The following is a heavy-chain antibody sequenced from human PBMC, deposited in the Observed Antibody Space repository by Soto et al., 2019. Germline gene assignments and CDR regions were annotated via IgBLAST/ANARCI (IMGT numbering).Heavy chain of an antibody. CDR2: INSDGSST. V-gene: IGHV3-74*01. J-gene: IGHJ6*02. Sequence: PGGSLRLSCAASGFTFSSYWMHWVRQAPGKGLVWVSRINSDGSSTSYADSVKGRFTISRDNAKNTLYLQMNSLRAEDTAVYYCARRPGDIYYYYGMDVWGQGATVTVSS. D-gene: IGHD2-21*01. CDR1: GFTFSSYW. CDR3: ARRPGDIYYYYGMDV.